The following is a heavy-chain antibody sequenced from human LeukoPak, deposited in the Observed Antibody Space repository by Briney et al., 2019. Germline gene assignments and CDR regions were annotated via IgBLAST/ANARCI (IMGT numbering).Heavy chain of an antibody. CDR2: INHSGST. D-gene: IGHD3-10*01. V-gene: IGHV4-34*01. J-gene: IGHJ4*02. CDR1: GGSFSGYY. CDR3: ARDGSGSSLSNIPFDY. Sequence: SETLSLTCAVYGGSFSGYYWSWIRQPPAKGREWIGEINHSGSTNYNPSLKSRVTISVDTSKNQFSLKLSSVTAADTAVYYCARDGSGSSLSNIPFDYWGQGTLVTVSS.